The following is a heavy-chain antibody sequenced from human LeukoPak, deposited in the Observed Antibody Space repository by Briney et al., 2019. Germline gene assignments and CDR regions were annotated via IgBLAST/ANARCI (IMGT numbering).Heavy chain of an antibody. V-gene: IGHV3-7*01. CDR3: AKDSAFYYIDV. D-gene: IGHD3-10*01. Sequence: GGSLRLSCAASGFTFSSYWMSWVRQAPGKGLEWVANIKQDESEKYYVDSVKGRFTISRDNAKNSLYLQMNSLRAEDTAVYYCAKDSAFYYIDVWGKGTTVIISS. CDR1: GFTFSSYW. J-gene: IGHJ6*03. CDR2: IKQDESEK.